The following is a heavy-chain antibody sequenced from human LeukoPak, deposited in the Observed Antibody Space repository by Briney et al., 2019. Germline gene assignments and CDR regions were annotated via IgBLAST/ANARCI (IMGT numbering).Heavy chain of an antibody. CDR3: AKEGEYSRSSYAFDI. CDR2: ITSDGSNT. J-gene: IGHJ3*02. V-gene: IGHV3-74*03. D-gene: IGHD6-6*01. Sequence: GGSLRLSCAASGFTFSNYWMHWVRQAPGKGLVWVSRITSDGSNTMYADSVKGRFTISRDNVKNTLYLQMNSLRVEDTAVYYCAKEGEYSRSSYAFDIWGQGTMVTVSS. CDR1: GFTFSNYW.